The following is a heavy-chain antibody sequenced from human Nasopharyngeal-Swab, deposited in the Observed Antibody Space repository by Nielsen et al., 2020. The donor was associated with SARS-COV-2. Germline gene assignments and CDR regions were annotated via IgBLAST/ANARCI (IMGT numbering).Heavy chain of an antibody. CDR2: ISSSGSTI. V-gene: IGHV3-48*03. CDR1: GFTFSSYE. J-gene: IGHJ6*02. Sequence: LSLTCAASGFTFSSYEMNWVRQAPGKGLEWVSYISSSGSTIYYADSVKGRFTISRDNAKNSLYLQMNSLRAEDTAMYYCAKDRDSGDDSGEYYHYYGMDVWGQGTSVTVS. D-gene: IGHD5-12*01. CDR3: AKDRDSGDDSGEYYHYYGMDV.